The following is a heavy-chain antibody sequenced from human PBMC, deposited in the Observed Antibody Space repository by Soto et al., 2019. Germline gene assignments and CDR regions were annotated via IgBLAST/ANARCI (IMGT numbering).Heavy chain of an antibody. CDR3: ARPSGNRWLDY. J-gene: IGHJ4*02. V-gene: IGHV3-7*01. D-gene: IGHD6-19*01. CDR2: IKEDGSEK. CDR1: GLIFSSCW. Sequence: GGSMRLSCAASGLIFSSCWMTWVRQAPGKGLEWVANIKEDGSEKYYVESVRGRFTISRDNAKNSLYLQMNSLRAEDTAVYYCARPSGNRWLDYWGQGALVTVSS.